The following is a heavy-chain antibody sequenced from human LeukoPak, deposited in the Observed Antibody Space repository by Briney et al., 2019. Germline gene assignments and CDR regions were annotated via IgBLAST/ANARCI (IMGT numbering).Heavy chain of an antibody. J-gene: IGHJ3*02. Sequence: GGSLGLSCAASGFTFSSYAMSWVRQAPGKGLEWVSAISGSGGSTYYADSVKGRFTISRDNSKNTLYLQMNSLRAEDTAVYYCAKVGLVVVVAATLGASDIWGQGTMVTVSS. D-gene: IGHD2-15*01. V-gene: IGHV3-23*01. CDR3: AKVGLVVVVAATLGASDI. CDR1: GFTFSSYA. CDR2: ISGSGGST.